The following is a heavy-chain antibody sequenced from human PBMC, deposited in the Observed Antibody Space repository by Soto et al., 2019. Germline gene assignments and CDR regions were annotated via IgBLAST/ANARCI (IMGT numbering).Heavy chain of an antibody. D-gene: IGHD6-19*01. CDR3: ASTAVAADTYYYYGMDV. CDR2: ISAYNGNT. J-gene: IGHJ6*02. Sequence: ASVKVSCKASGYTFTSYGISWVRQAPGQGLEWMGWISAYNGNTNYAQKLQGRVTMTTDTSTSTAYTELRSLRSDDMAVYYCASTAVAADTYYYYGMDVWGPGTTVTVSS. V-gene: IGHV1-18*03. CDR1: GYTFTSYG.